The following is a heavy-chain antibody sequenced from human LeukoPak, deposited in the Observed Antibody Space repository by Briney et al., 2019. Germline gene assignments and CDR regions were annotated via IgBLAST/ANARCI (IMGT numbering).Heavy chain of an antibody. Sequence: GESLKISCKGSGYSFATYWIAWVRQMPGKGLEWMGIIYPGDSDTRYSPSFQGQVTISAGKSISTAYLQWTSLKASDTAMYYCARVEMAAVVWGQGTTVTVSS. CDR2: IYPGDSDT. CDR3: ARVEMAAVV. CDR1: GYSFATYW. J-gene: IGHJ6*02. V-gene: IGHV5-51*01. D-gene: IGHD5-24*01.